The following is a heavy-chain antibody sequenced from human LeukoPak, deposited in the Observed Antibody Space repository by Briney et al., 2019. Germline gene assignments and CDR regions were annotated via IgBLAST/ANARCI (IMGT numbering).Heavy chain of an antibody. D-gene: IGHD3-16*01. CDR3: ADIWGSYPYTED. V-gene: IGHV3-21*04. CDR1: GFTFSRYS. Sequence: GGSLRLSCVASGFTFSRYSMNWVRQAPGKGLEWVSSLSISGSYIYYADSVKGRFTISRDNSKNTLYLQMNSLRAEDTAVYYCADIWGSYPYTEDWGQGTLVTVSS. J-gene: IGHJ4*01. CDR2: LSISGSYI.